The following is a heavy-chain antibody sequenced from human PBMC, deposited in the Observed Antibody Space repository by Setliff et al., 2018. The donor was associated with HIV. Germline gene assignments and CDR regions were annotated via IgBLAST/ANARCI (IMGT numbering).Heavy chain of an antibody. CDR2: IYYRGST. CDR3: ARGLSFYDPGGFDY. D-gene: IGHD3-22*01. CDR1: GGPISSSSYY. Sequence: SETLSLTCTVSGGPISSSSYYWGWIRQPPGKGLEWIGSIYYRGSTYYNPSLKSRVTISVDTSKNQFSLKLNSVTAADTAVYYCARGLSFYDPGGFDYWGQGTLVTVSS. J-gene: IGHJ4*02. V-gene: IGHV4-39*01.